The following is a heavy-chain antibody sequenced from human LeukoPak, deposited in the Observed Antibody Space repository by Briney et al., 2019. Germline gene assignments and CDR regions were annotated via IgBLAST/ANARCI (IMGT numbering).Heavy chain of an antibody. Sequence: GGSLRLSCTASEVTIGNNNMNWVRQAPGKGLEWVSSINSAGNFIFYRDSVRGRFTISRDNAKNSLYLQMNTLRVEDTAVYYCTRDLMDYDVSTGLHHYYMDVWGQGTTVTVSS. J-gene: IGHJ6*02. D-gene: IGHD3-9*01. CDR3: TRDLMDYDVSTGLHHYYMDV. CDR2: INSAGNFI. CDR1: EVTIGNNN. V-gene: IGHV3-21*01.